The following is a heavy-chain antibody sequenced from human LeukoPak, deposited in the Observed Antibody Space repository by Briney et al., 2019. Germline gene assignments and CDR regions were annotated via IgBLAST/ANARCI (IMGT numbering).Heavy chain of an antibody. J-gene: IGHJ4*02. D-gene: IGHD3-9*01. V-gene: IGHV3-53*01. Sequence: GGSLRLSCAASGFTVSSNYMSWVRQAPGKGLEWVSVIYSDGSTYYADSVKGRFTISRDNSKNTLYLQMNSLRAEDTAVYYCARIVRLRYFDWLLDYWGQGTLVTVSS. CDR3: ARIVRLRYFDWLLDY. CDR1: GFTVSSNY. CDR2: IYSDGST.